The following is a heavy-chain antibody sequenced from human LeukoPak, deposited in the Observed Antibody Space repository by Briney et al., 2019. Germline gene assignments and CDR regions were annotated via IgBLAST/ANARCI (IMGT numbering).Heavy chain of an antibody. D-gene: IGHD2-2*01. CDR1: GYYITNGYH. CDR3: ARHAGYQLPSGHYSYYMDV. V-gene: IGHV4-38-2*01. J-gene: IGHJ6*03. Sequence: PSETLSLTCAVSGYYITNGYHWGWIRQSPGKGLEWIASLYYSGSAYYNPSLKSRVTILVDTSKNQFSLKVSSVTAADTAVYYCARHAGYQLPSGHYSYYMDVWGKGTTVTVSS. CDR2: LYYSGSA.